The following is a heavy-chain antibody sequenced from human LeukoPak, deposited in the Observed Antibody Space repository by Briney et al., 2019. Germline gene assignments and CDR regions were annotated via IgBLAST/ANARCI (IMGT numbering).Heavy chain of an antibody. CDR1: GFTLSTYS. CDR2: ISSSGSYI. V-gene: IGHV3-21*01. Sequence: PGGPLRLSCAASGFTLSTYSMNWVRQAPGKGLEWVSSISSSGSYIFYADSVKGRFTISRDSAKNSLYLQMNSLRAEDTAVYYCARSKVGNLAFNQFDYWGQGTLVTVSS. D-gene: IGHD3-10*01. CDR3: ARSKVGNLAFNQFDY. J-gene: IGHJ4*02.